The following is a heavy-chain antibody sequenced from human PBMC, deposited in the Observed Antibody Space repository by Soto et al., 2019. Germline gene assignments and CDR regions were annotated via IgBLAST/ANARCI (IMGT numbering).Heavy chain of an antibody. CDR2: INSDGSST. D-gene: IGHD6-19*01. Sequence: EVQLVESGGGLVQPGGSLRLSCAASGYTFSSYWMHWVRQAPGKGLVWVSRINSDGSSTSYADSVKGRFTISRDNAKNTLYLQMNSLRAEDTAVYYCARDSAITRQWLVLSYYYYGMDVWGQGTTVTVSS. V-gene: IGHV3-74*01. CDR3: ARDSAITRQWLVLSYYYYGMDV. CDR1: GYTFSSYW. J-gene: IGHJ6*02.